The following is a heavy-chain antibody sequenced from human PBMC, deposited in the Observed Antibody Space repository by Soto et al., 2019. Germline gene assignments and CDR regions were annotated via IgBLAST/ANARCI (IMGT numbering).Heavy chain of an antibody. J-gene: IGHJ4*02. V-gene: IGHV3-21*01. D-gene: IGHD4-17*01. CDR3: ARDSPPPDYGDLYYFDY. CDR2: ISSSSSYI. Sequence: GGSLRLSCAASGFTFSSYSMNWVRQAPGKGLEWVSSISSSSSYIYYADSVKGRFTISRDNAKNSLYLQMNSLRAEDTAVYYCARDSPPPDYGDLYYFDYWGQGTLVTVSS. CDR1: GFTFSSYS.